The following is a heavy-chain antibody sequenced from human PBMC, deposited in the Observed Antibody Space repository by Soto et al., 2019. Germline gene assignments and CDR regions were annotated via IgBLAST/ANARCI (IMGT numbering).Heavy chain of an antibody. Sequence: SETLSLTCSVSGDSISGSRHFWGWVRQPPGKGLEWIGSIYSSGTTYHNPSLKSRVTISVDASDNQFSLKLSSVTAADTAVYYCARHSPVQWMADNRFDPWGQGTMVTVSS. CDR3: ARHSPVQWMADNRFDP. J-gene: IGHJ5*02. V-gene: IGHV4-39*01. CDR1: GDSISGSRHF. D-gene: IGHD1-1*01. CDR2: IYSSGTT.